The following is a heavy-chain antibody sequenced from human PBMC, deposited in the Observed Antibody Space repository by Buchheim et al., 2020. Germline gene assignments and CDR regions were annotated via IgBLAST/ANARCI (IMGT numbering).Heavy chain of an antibody. J-gene: IGHJ4*02. CDR1: GFTFSSYG. CDR3: AKRGRGDY. CDR2: ISYDGSNK. V-gene: IGHV3-30*18. Sequence: QVQLVESGGGVVQPGRSLRLSCAASGFTFSSYGMHWVRQAPGKGLEWVAVISYDGSNKYYADSVKGRFTISRDNSKNTLYLQMNSLRAEDTAVYYCAKRGRGDYWGQGTL.